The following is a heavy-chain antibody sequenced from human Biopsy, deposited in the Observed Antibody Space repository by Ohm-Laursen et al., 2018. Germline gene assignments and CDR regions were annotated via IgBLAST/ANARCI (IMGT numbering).Heavy chain of an antibody. Sequence: GSLRLSCAASGFTFSSNAMSWVRQAPGKGLGWVSGISGRTSGTYYADSVKGRFTISRDNSKNTLYLQMSSLRAEDTALYYCAKCMTYSGDGIDYWGQGTLVTVSS. CDR3: AKCMTYSGDGIDY. J-gene: IGHJ4*02. V-gene: IGHV3-23*01. CDR1: GFTFSSNA. D-gene: IGHD5-12*01. CDR2: ISGRTSGT.